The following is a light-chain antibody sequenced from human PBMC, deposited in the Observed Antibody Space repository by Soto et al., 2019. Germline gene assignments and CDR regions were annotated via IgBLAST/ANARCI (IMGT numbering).Light chain of an antibody. V-gene: IGKV3-20*01. Sequence: EIVLTQSPGTLSLSPGERATLSCRASQSVSSSYLAWYQHKPGQAPRLLIYGASSRATGIPDRFSGSGSGTDFTLIISRLEPEDFAVYYCQQYGRTPYTFGQGTMLEIK. CDR1: QSVSSSY. CDR3: QQYGRTPYT. CDR2: GAS. J-gene: IGKJ2*01.